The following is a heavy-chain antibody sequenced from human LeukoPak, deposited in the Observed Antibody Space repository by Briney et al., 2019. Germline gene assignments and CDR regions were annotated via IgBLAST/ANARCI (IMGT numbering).Heavy chain of an antibody. D-gene: IGHD2-21*02. Sequence: SGTLSLTCTVSGGSISNYYWSWIRQPPGKGLEWIGCIYHSGSTDYNPSLKSRVTISVDPPKNQFSLNLTSVTAADTAVYYCARHSGRGLVTTNFDYWGQGALVTVSS. CDR3: ARHSGRGLVTTNFDY. CDR2: IYHSGST. V-gene: IGHV4-59*08. CDR1: GGSISNYY. J-gene: IGHJ4*02.